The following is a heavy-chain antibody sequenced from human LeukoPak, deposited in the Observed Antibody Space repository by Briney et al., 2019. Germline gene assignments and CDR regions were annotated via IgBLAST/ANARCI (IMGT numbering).Heavy chain of an antibody. J-gene: IGHJ4*02. D-gene: IGHD4-17*01. Sequence: GGSLRLCCAASGFTFDDYTMPWVRQAPVKGLEWVSLISWDGGSTYYADSAKGRFTISRDNSKNTLYLQMNSLRAEDTAVYYCAISTLRWGQGTLVTVSS. CDR1: GFTFDDYT. CDR2: ISWDGGST. V-gene: IGHV3-43*01. CDR3: AISTLR.